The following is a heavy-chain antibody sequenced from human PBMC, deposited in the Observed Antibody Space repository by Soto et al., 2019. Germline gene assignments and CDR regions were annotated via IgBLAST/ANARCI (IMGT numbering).Heavy chain of an antibody. CDR2: INAGNGNT. CDR3: ARDRAGSGNQQKRPNYYYYYMDV. D-gene: IGHD3-10*01. Sequence: ASVKVSCKASGYTFTSYAMHWVRQAPGQRLEWMGWINAGNGNTKYSQKFQGRVTITRDTSASTAYMELSSLRSEDTAVYYCARDRAGSGNQQKRPNYYYYYMDVWGKGTTVTVSS. J-gene: IGHJ6*03. CDR1: GYTFTSYA. V-gene: IGHV1-3*01.